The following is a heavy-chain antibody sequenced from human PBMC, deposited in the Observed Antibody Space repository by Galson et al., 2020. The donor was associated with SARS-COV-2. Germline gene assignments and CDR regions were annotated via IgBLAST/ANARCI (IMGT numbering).Heavy chain of an antibody. CDR3: ARFITMVRGVIYMMAFDY. Sequence: GESLKISCAASGFTFSNYAMHWVRQAPGKGLKWVAVISHDESNEYYADSVKGRFTISRDNSKNTPYLQMNSLRAEDTAVYYCARFITMVRGVIYMMAFDYWGQGTLVTVSS. J-gene: IGHJ4*02. V-gene: IGHV3-30*01. CDR2: ISHDESNE. D-gene: IGHD3-10*01. CDR1: GFTFSNYA.